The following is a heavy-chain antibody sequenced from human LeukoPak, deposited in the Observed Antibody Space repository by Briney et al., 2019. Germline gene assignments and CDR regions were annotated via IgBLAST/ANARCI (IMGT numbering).Heavy chain of an antibody. V-gene: IGHV4-61*02. J-gene: IGHJ3*02. CDR2: IYTSGST. Sequence: SETLSLTCTVSGGSISSGSYFWSWIRQPAGKGLEWIGRIYTSGSTKYNPSLKSRVTISVDTSRNQFSLKLSSVTAADTAVYYCARYYDSSGPMGYRIWGQGTMVTVSS. D-gene: IGHD3-22*01. CDR1: GGSISSGSYF. CDR3: ARYYDSSGPMGYRI.